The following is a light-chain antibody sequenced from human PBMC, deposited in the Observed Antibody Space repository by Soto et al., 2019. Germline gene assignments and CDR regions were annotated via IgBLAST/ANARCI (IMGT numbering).Light chain of an antibody. J-gene: IGLJ3*02. Sequence: QSALTQPASVSGSPGQSITISCTGTSSDVGGYNYVSWYQQHPGKAPKLMIYEVSNRPSGVSNRFSGSKSGNTASLTISGLEDEDEADNYCTSYTSSSTRVFGGGTQLTV. V-gene: IGLV2-14*01. CDR1: SSDVGGYNY. CDR2: EVS. CDR3: TSYTSSSTRV.